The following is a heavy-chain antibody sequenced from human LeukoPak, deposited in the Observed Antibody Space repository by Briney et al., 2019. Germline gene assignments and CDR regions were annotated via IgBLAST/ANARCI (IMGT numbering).Heavy chain of an antibody. D-gene: IGHD5-24*01. CDR3: ARDLTSSRGDGYIPNWFDP. CDR2: ISYDGSNK. J-gene: IGHJ5*02. CDR1: GFTLSSYA. V-gene: IGHV3-30-3*01. Sequence: PGGSLRLSCAASGFTLSSYAIHWVRQAPGKGLEWVAVISYDGSNKYYADSVKGRFTISRDNSKNTLYLQMNSLRAEDTAVYYCARDLTSSRGDGYIPNWFDPWGQGTLVTVSS.